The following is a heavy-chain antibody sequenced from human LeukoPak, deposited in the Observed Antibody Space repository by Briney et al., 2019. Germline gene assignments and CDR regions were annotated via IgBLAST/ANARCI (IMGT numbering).Heavy chain of an antibody. CDR3: ARDGGIAGVGSKNDAFDI. J-gene: IGHJ3*02. V-gene: IGHV3-30*04. Sequence: GRSLRLSCAASGLTFNSYSMQWVRQAPGKGLEWVAVISYDGNNKYYADSVKGRFTISRDNSKNTLYLQMNSLRAEDTAVYYCARDGGIAGVGSKNDAFDIWGQGTTVTVSS. CDR1: GLTFNSYS. CDR2: ISYDGNNK. D-gene: IGHD6-19*01.